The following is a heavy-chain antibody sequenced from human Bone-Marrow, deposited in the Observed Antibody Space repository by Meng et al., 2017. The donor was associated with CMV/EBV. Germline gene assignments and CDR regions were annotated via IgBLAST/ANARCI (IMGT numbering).Heavy chain of an antibody. CDR3: ARGGYCSTSCYYNWFDP. CDR2: INHSGST. J-gene: IGHJ5*02. V-gene: IGHV4-34*01. D-gene: IGHD2-2*01. CDR1: GGCVSSYY. Sequence: YGGCVSSYYWSWIRQPPGKGLEWIGEINHSGSTNYNPSLKSRVTISVDTSKNQFSLKLSSVTAADTAVYYCARGGYCSTSCYYNWFDPWGQGTLVTVSS.